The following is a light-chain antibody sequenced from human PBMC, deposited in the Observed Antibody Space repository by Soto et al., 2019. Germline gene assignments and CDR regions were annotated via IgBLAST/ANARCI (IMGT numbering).Light chain of an antibody. J-gene: IGKJ4*01. V-gene: IGKV1-5*03. CDR3: QQYNAYPLT. CDR1: QSISTW. CDR2: KAS. Sequence: DIQMTKSPSTLSASVGDRVTITCRASQSISTWLAWYQQKPGKAPKLLIYKASNLEGGVPSRFSGSGSGTEFTITISGLQPDDFATYYCQQYNAYPLTFGGGTTVEIK.